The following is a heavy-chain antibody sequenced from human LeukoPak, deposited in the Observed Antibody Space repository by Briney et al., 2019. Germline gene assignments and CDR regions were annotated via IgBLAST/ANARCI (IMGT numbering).Heavy chain of an antibody. CDR2: ISVSSSGT. CDR3: AQGVDSLGDHRH. D-gene: IGHD5-12*01. Sequence: PGGSLRLSCAASGFTFSSYGMSWVRQAPGRGLEWVSAISVSSSGTYYADSVKGRFAISRDNSKNTLYLQMSSLRAEDTAVYYCAQGVDSLGDHRHWGQGTLLTVSS. J-gene: IGHJ1*01. V-gene: IGHV3-23*01. CDR1: GFTFSSYG.